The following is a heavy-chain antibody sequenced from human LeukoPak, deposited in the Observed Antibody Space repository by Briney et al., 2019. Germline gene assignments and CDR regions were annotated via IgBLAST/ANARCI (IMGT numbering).Heavy chain of an antibody. CDR2: ISSGSSYI. V-gene: IGHV3-21*01. CDR1: GFTFSSYT. CDR3: ARDPEMYYYDSSGRSQGDAFDI. D-gene: IGHD3-22*01. Sequence: GGSLRLSCAASGFTFSSYTMNWVRQAPGKGLEWVSSISSGSSYIYYADSVKGRFTISRDNAKNSLYLQMHSLRAEDTAVYYCARDPEMYYYDSSGRSQGDAFDIWGQGTMVTVSS. J-gene: IGHJ3*02.